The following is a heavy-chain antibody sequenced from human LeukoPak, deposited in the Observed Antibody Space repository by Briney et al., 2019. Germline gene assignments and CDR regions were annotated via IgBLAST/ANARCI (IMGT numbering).Heavy chain of an antibody. CDR2: IYYSGST. J-gene: IGHJ4*02. Sequence: PSETLSLTCTVSGGSISSSSYYWGWIRQPPGKGLEWIGSIYYSGSTYYNPSLKSRVTISVDTSKNQFSLKLSSVTAAGTAVYYCAREREYYYDSSAGFDYWGQGTLVTVSS. D-gene: IGHD3-22*01. CDR3: AREREYYYDSSAGFDY. V-gene: IGHV4-39*07. CDR1: GGSISSSSYY.